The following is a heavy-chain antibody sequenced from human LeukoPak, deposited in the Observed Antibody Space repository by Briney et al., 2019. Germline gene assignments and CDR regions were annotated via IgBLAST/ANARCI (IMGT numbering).Heavy chain of an antibody. V-gene: IGHV1-18*01. CDR3: ARDPSNSVGNRIYFDF. J-gene: IGHJ4*02. Sequence: GASMKVSCKASGYAFDYYGITWVRQAPGQGLEWVGWISLNNGNTHYTKYAQKFQGRVTLTADTSTATAYMELRNLRSDDTAVYYCARDPSNSVGNRIYFDFWGQGTLVTVS. CDR1: GYAFDYYG. CDR2: ISLNNGNT. D-gene: IGHD5/OR15-5a*01.